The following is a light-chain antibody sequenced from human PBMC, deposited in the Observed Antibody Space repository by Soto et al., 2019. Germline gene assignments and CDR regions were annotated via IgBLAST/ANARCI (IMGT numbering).Light chain of an antibody. V-gene: IGKV1-39*01. CDR1: QSVSSY. CDR3: QQSYSTHRT. CDR2: AAS. Sequence: DIQMTQSPSSLSASVGDRFTITCRASQSVSSYLNWYQQKPGKAPKLLIYAASRFQSGVPSRFSCSGSGTDLTLAISSLQPEDFATYYFQQSYSTHRTFGQGNKVEIK. J-gene: IGKJ1*01.